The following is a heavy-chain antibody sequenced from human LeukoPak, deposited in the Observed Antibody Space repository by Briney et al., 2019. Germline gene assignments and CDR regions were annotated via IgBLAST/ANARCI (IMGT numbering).Heavy chain of an antibody. J-gene: IGHJ5*02. CDR1: GFTFDDYA. V-gene: IGHV3-9*01. CDR3: AKAGVVLLWFGEHNWFDP. CDR2: ISWNSGNI. Sequence: GRSLRLSCAASGFTFDDYAIHWVRQAPGKGLEWVSGISWNSGNIDYADSVKGRFTISRDNAKNTLYLQMNSLRAEDTAVYYCAKAGVVLLWFGEHNWFDPWGQGTLVTVSS. D-gene: IGHD3-10*01.